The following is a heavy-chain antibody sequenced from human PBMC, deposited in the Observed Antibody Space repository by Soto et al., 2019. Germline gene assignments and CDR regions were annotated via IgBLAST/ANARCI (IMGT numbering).Heavy chain of an antibody. CDR1: GFTFSSYS. CDR2: ISSSSSYI. V-gene: IGHV3-21*01. CDR3: ARDSPGYCSGGSCYLGAEYFQH. J-gene: IGHJ1*01. Sequence: GGSLRLSCAASGFTFSSYSMNWVRQAPGKGLEWVSSISSSSSYIYYADSVKGRFTISRDNAKNSLYLQMNSLRAEDTAVYYCARDSPGYCSGGSCYLGAEYFQHWGQGTLVTVSS. D-gene: IGHD2-15*01.